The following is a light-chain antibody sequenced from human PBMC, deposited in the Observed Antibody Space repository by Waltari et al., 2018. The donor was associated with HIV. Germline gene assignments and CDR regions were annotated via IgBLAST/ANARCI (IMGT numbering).Light chain of an antibody. V-gene: IGLV4-60*03. J-gene: IGLJ3*02. Sequence: QPVLTQSSSASASLGSSVKLTCTLSSGHRSYIIAWHQQQPGKAPRYLMKLEGSGSYNKGSGVPDRFSGSSSGADRYLTISNVQSEDEADYYCETWDGNTWVFGGGTKLTFL. CDR3: ETWDGNTWV. CDR1: SGHRSYI. CDR2: LEGSGSY.